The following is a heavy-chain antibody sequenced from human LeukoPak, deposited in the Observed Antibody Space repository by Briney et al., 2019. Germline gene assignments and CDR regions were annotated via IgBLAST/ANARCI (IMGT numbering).Heavy chain of an antibody. CDR1: GGSISSGGYS. CDR3: ARGSDYGDYEY. J-gene: IGHJ4*02. Sequence: SETLSLTCAVSGGSISSGGYSWSWIRQPPGKGLEWIGYIYHSGSTYYNPSLKSRVTISVDRSKNQFSLKLSSVTAADTAEYYCARGSDYGDYEYWGQGTLVTVSS. D-gene: IGHD4-17*01. V-gene: IGHV4-30-2*01. CDR2: IYHSGST.